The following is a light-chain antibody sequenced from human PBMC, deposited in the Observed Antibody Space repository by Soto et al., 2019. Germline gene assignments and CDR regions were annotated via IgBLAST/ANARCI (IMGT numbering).Light chain of an antibody. CDR1: SSDVGGYKY. V-gene: IGLV2-8*01. J-gene: IGLJ1*01. Sequence: QSALTQPPSASGSPGQSVTISCTGTSSDVGGYKYVSWYQQHPSKVPKLMIYEVSKRPSGVPDRFSGSKSGNTASLTVSGLQAEDEADYYCSSYAGSNIDYVFGTGTKLTVL. CDR2: EVS. CDR3: SSYAGSNIDYV.